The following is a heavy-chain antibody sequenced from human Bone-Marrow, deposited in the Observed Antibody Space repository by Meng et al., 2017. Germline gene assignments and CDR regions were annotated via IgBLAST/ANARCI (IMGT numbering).Heavy chain of an antibody. J-gene: IGHJ4*02. V-gene: IGHV1-24*01. CDR2: FDPEDGAT. CDR1: GYTLTELS. CDR3: ATGGSRHVVGATSLLDY. D-gene: IGHD1-26*01. Sequence: ASVKVSCKVSGYTLTELSMHWVRQAPGKGLEWMGGFDPEDGATNYAQKFQGRVTMTEDTSTATAYMELSSLRAEDTAVYYCATGGSRHVVGATSLLDYWGQGTLVTVSS.